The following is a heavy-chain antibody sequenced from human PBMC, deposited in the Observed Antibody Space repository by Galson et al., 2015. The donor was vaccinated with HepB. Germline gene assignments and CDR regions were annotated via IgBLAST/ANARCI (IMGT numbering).Heavy chain of an antibody. CDR3: ARGGYSYGNYGMDV. CDR1: GYAFTGYY. Sequence: SVKVSCKASGYAFTGYYMHWVRQAPGQGLEWMGRINPNSGGTNYAQKFQGRVTMTRDTSISTAYMELSRLRSDDTVVYYCARGGYSYGNYGMDVWGQGTTVTVSS. CDR2: INPNSGGT. J-gene: IGHJ6*02. D-gene: IGHD5-18*01. V-gene: IGHV1-2*05.